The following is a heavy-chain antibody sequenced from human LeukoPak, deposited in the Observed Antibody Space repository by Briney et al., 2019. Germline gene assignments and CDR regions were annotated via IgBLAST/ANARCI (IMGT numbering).Heavy chain of an antibody. CDR1: GGSISSSSYY. J-gene: IGHJ4*02. CDR2: IYYSGST. Sequence: KTSETLSLTCTVSGGSISSSSYYWGWICQPPGKGLEWIGSIYYSGSTYYNPSLKSRVTISVDTSKNQFSLKLSSVTAADTAVYYCARDYDSLFDYWGQGTLVTVSS. CDR3: ARDYDSLFDY. D-gene: IGHD3-22*01. V-gene: IGHV4-39*01.